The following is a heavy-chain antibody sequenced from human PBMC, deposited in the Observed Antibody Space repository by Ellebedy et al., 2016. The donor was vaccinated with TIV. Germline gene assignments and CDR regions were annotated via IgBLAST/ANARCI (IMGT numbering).Heavy chain of an antibody. CDR1: GYTFTNHY. CDR2: IKCNGGSS. V-gene: IGHV1-46*01. Sequence: AASVKVSCKASGYTFTNHYIHWVRQAPGQGLEWMGVIKCNGGSSTYAEKFQGRVTMTSDTATGTVYMDLRSLTSEDTALYFWARDTGYSTYEWEGLFEYWGQGALIVVSA. J-gene: IGHJ4*02. CDR3: ARDTGYSTYEWEGLFEY. D-gene: IGHD1-26*01.